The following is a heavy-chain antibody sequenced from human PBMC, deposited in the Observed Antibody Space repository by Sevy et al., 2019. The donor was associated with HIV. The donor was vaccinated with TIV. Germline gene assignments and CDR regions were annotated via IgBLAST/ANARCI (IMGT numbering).Heavy chain of an antibody. CDR3: VRADPDKPFDS. Sequence: ASVKVSCKASGDTFTNNYIHWVRQAPGQGLEWMGMVDPSAGNTTYAQKFQGRVTMTRDTSTSILYIDLSSLRSEDTAVYYCVRADPDKPFDSWGQGTLVTVSS. J-gene: IGHJ4*02. CDR1: GDTFTNNY. V-gene: IGHV1-46*01. CDR2: VDPSAGNT.